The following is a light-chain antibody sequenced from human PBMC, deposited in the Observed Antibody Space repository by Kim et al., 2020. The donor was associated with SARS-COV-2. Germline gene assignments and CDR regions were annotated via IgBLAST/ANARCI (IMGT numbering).Light chain of an antibody. CDR1: QSLSSTY. V-gene: IGKV3-20*01. CDR3: HQYHTSPRT. Sequence: EILLTQSPGTLSLSPGERATLSCRASQSLSSTYFAWYHQKPGQAPRLLIYGASSRAPGIPDRFSGSGSGTDFTLTISRLEPEDFGIYYWHQYHTSPRTFGQGTKVDIK. J-gene: IGKJ1*01. CDR2: GAS.